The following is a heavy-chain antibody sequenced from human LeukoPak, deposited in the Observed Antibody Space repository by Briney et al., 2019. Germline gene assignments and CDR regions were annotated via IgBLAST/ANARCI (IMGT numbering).Heavy chain of an antibody. CDR1: GFTFSDYY. V-gene: IGHV3-11*01. CDR3: ARVRVSKAVADLFSYFDY. CDR2: ISSSGSTI. Sequence: GGSLRLSCAASGFTFSDYYMSWIRQAPGKGLEWVSYISSSGSTIYYADSVKGRFTISRDNAKNSLYLQMNSLRAEDTAVYYCARVRVSKAVADLFSYFDYWGQGTLVTVSS. J-gene: IGHJ4*02. D-gene: IGHD6-19*01.